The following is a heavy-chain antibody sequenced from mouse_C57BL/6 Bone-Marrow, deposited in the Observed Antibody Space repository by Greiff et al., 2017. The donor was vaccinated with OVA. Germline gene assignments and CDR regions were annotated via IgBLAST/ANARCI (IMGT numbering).Heavy chain of an antibody. J-gene: IGHJ3*01. CDR1: GYTFTSYW. Sequence: QVQLKQPGAELVKPGASVKLSCKASGYTFTSYWMQWVKQRPGQGLEWIGEIDPSDSYTNYNQKFKGKATLTVDTSSSTAYMQLSSRTSEDSAVYYCARRFAYWGQGTLVTVSA. V-gene: IGHV1-50*01. CDR2: IDPSDSYT. CDR3: ARRFAY.